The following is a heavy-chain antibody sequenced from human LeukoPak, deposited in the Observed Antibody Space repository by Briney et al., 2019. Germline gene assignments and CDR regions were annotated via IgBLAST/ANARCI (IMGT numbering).Heavy chain of an antibody. CDR2: MNPSTGNT. J-gene: IGHJ4*02. CDR1: GYTFTTYN. CDR3: ARGPALVRGVITASGGDY. V-gene: IGHV1-8*01. Sequence: ASVKVSCMASGYTFTTYNINWVRQATGQGLEWMGWMNPSTGNTGYAQRFQGRVTMTRNTSIGTAYMELSSLTSDDTAVYYCARGPALVRGVITASGGDYWGQGVLVTVSS. D-gene: IGHD3-10*01.